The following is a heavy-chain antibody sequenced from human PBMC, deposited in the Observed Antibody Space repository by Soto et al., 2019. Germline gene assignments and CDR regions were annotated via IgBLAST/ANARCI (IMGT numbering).Heavy chain of an antibody. CDR1: GLTFSDYY. V-gene: IGHV3-11*05. CDR2: ISSSSSYT. J-gene: IGHJ5*02. CDR3: ARGVKYGDYSRWFDP. D-gene: IGHD4-17*01. Sequence: PGGSLRLSCSAAGLTFSDYYMSWIRQALGKGLEWVSYISSSSSYTNYADSVKGRFTIYRDNAKNSLYLQMNSLRADDPAVYSCARGVKYGDYSRWFDPWGQGSLVTVSS.